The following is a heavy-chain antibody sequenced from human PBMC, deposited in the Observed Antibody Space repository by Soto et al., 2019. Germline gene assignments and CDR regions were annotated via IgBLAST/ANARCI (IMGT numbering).Heavy chain of an antibody. CDR3: ARGSSYYDSSGYYYDWFDP. Sequence: ASVKVSCKASGGTFSSYAISWVRQAPGQGLEWMGGIIPIFGTANYAQKFQGRVTITADESTSTAYMELSSLRSEDTAVYYCARGSSYYDSSGYYYDWFDPWGQGTLVTVSS. CDR2: IIPIFGTA. V-gene: IGHV1-69*13. CDR1: GGTFSSYA. J-gene: IGHJ5*02. D-gene: IGHD3-22*01.